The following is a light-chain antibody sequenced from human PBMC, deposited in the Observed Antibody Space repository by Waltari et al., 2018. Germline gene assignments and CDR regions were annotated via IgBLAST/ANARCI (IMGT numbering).Light chain of an antibody. CDR3: QQRSNWPPYT. CDR1: QSVSSY. V-gene: IGKV3-11*01. Sequence: EIVLTQSPATLSLSPGERATLSCRASQSVSSYLAWYQQKHAQAPRLLIYDASNRATGIQARFSGSGSGTDFTLTISSLEPEDFAVYYCQQRSNWPPYTFGQGTKLEIK. CDR2: DAS. J-gene: IGKJ2*01.